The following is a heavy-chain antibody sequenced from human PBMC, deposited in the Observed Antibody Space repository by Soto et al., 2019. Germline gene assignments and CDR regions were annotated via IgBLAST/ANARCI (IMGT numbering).Heavy chain of an antibody. D-gene: IGHD3-22*01. CDR1: GGTFSRNT. CDR2: IIPMFGTP. V-gene: IGHV1-69*13. CDR3: ARQFDYDVSGYYYAY. J-gene: IGHJ4*02. Sequence: SVKVSCKASGGTFSRNTISWVRQAPGQGLEWMGGIIPMFGTPNYAQKFQGRVTITADESTSTTYMELNRLKSEDTAVYYCARQFDYDVSGYYYAYWGQGTLVTVSS.